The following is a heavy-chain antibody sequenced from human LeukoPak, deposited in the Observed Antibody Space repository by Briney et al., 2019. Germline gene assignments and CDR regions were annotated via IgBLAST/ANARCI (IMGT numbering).Heavy chain of an antibody. V-gene: IGHV3-7*01. Sequence: GGSLRLSCAASGFTFSSYWMSWVRQAPGKGLEWVANIKRDGSEKYYVDSVKGRFTISRDNAKNSLYLQMNSLRAEDTAVYYCARSSVDSSGYYYYFDYWGQGTLVTVSS. CDR3: ARSSVDSSGYYYYFDY. CDR1: GFTFSSYW. CDR2: IKRDGSEK. J-gene: IGHJ4*02. D-gene: IGHD3-22*01.